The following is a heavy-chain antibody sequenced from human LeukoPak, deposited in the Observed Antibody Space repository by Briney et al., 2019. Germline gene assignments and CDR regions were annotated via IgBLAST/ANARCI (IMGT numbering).Heavy chain of an antibody. J-gene: IGHJ5*02. CDR2: INPNSGGT. V-gene: IGHV1-2*02. CDR1: GYTFTGYY. CDR3: ASPVVPAVT. D-gene: IGHD2-2*01. Sequence: EASVKVSCKASGYTFTGYYMHWVRQAPGQGLERMGWINPNSGGTNYAQRFQGRVTMTRDTSISTAYMELSSLRSDDTAVYYCASPVVPAVTWGQGTLVTVSS.